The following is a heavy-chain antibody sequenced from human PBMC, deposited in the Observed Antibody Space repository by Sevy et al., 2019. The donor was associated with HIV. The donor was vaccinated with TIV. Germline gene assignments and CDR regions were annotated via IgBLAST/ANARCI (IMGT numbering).Heavy chain of an antibody. V-gene: IGHV3-7*04. CDR2: IKEDGSDK. CDR1: GFTFSSYW. CDR3: ARWDV. Sequence: GESLKISCAASGFTFSSYWMNWVRQAPGKGLVWVANIKEDGSDKYYVDSVKGRFTISRDNAQNSLYLEMNSLRAEDTAVYYCARWDVWGKGTTVTVSS. J-gene: IGHJ6*04.